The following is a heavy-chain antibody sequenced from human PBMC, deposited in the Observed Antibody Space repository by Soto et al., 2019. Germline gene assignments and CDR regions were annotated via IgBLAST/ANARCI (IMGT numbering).Heavy chain of an antibody. Sequence: ASVKVSCKTSGYSFTSYFIHWVRQAPGQGLEWMGIINPSGGSTNYAQKLQGRVSMTRDRSTSTVHMELSSLRSDDTAMYYCAREYGNYDSSGYYAYWGQGTLVTVSS. V-gene: IGHV1-46*01. CDR3: AREYGNYDSSGYYAY. D-gene: IGHD3-22*01. CDR1: GYSFTSYF. J-gene: IGHJ4*02. CDR2: INPSGGST.